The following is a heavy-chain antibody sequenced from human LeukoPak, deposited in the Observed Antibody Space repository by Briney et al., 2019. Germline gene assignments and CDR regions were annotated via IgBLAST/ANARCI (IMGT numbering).Heavy chain of an antibody. CDR2: ISSNGGST. CDR1: GFTFSSYA. J-gene: IGHJ4*02. V-gene: IGHV3-64*01. D-gene: IGHD1-1*01. Sequence: GGSLRLSCAASGFTFSSYAMHWVRQAPGKGLEYVSAISSNGGSTYYANSVKGRFTISRDNSKNTLYLQMGSLRAEDMAVYYCGRAMENWGQGILVTVSS. CDR3: GRAMEN.